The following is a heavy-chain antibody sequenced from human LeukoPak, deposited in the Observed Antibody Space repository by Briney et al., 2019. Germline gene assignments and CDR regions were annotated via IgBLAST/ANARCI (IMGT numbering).Heavy chain of an antibody. D-gene: IGHD6-19*01. J-gene: IGHJ5*02. V-gene: IGHV3-23*01. CDR2: IRPSGDNT. Sequence: GGSLKLSWAASGFTFSSFDRTWVGQAQGGGLDWVSSIRPSGDNTYYGDSVKGRFTISRDNSKNTVYLQMNNMRVDDTAVYYCARVAGWHWFDPWGQGTLVTVSS. CDR1: GFTFSSFD. CDR3: ARVAGWHWFDP.